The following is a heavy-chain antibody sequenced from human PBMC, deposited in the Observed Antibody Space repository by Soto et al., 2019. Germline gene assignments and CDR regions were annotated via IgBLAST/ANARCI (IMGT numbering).Heavy chain of an antibody. V-gene: IGHV1-3*01. Sequence: ASVKVSCKASGYTFTSYAMHWVRQAPGQRLEWMGWINAGNGNTKYSQKFQGRVTITRDTSASTAYMELSSLRSEDTAVYYCARDYHSGLQGEPYYYYYMDVWGKGTTVTVSS. J-gene: IGHJ6*03. D-gene: IGHD3-10*01. CDR1: GYTFTSYA. CDR3: ARDYHSGLQGEPYYYYYMDV. CDR2: INAGNGNT.